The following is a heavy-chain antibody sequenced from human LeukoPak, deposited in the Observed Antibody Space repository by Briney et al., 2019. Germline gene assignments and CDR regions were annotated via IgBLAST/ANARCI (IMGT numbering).Heavy chain of an antibody. CDR3: ARGLTVPGAKYYFDN. D-gene: IGHD1-26*01. CDR2: IRSKTYGGPT. CDR1: GFTFGDYG. Sequence: PGGSLRLSCTTSGFTFGDYGLTWVRQAPGKGLEWVGFIRSKTYGGPTEFPASVKGRFSISRDDSRSIAYLQMNSLKPEDTALYYCARGLTVPGAKYYFDNWGQGTLVTVSS. V-gene: IGHV3-49*04. J-gene: IGHJ4*02.